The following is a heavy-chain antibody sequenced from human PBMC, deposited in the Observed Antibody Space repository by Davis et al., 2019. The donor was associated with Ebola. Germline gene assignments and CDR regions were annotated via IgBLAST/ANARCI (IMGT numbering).Heavy chain of an antibody. J-gene: IGHJ4*02. CDR2: IHHTGSA. Sequence: PGGSLRLSCSLYGASFSGYYWGWIRQTPGKGLEWIGEIHHTGSARFNPFLETRVTISLNTSKNQISLRLTSLTAADAAVYYCARGLHGDYAFDLWGQGAMVTVSS. CDR1: GASFSGYY. V-gene: IGHV4-34*01. D-gene: IGHD4-17*01. CDR3: ARGLHGDYAFDL.